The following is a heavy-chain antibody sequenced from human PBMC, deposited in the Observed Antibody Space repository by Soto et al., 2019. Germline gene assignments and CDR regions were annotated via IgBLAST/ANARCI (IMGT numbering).Heavy chain of an antibody. Sequence: QLHLVQSGAVVKKPGASVTVSCSASGYPVTAYYMHWVRQAPGRGLEWMGGINPATGAAKYTQTFPGRVTLTRATPTSTAFMELTGLTSEDTAVFYCASGGGVGVAGSAAFDMWGQGTLVTVSS. V-gene: IGHV1-2*02. CDR3: ASGGGVGVAGSAAFDM. J-gene: IGHJ3*02. CDR1: GYPVTAYY. CDR2: INPATGAA. D-gene: IGHD3-3*01.